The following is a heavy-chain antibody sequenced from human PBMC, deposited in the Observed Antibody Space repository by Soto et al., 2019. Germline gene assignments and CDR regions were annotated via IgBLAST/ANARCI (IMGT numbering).Heavy chain of an antibody. D-gene: IGHD1-7*01. CDR2: IIPIFGTA. CDR1: GGTCSSYA. CDR3: ARVRIGTTSYYFDY. V-gene: IGHV1-69*12. Sequence: QVQLVQSGAEVKKPGSSVKVSCKASGGTCSSYAISWVRQAPGQGLEWMGGIIPIFGTANYAQKFQGRVTITADESTSTAYMELSSLRSEDTAVYYCARVRIGTTSYYFDYWGQGTLVTVSS. J-gene: IGHJ4*02.